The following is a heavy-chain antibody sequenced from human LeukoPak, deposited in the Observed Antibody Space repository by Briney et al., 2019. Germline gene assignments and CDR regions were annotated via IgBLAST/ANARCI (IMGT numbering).Heavy chain of an antibody. CDR1: GSTFSSYG. J-gene: IGHJ4*02. Sequence: SGGSLRLSCAASGSTFSSYGMSWVRQAPGKGLEWVSCINWNGGSTGNADSVKGRFTICRDNAKNSLYLQMNSLRGEDTALYYCAKATGYLLWGQGTLVTVSS. V-gene: IGHV3-20*04. D-gene: IGHD5-18*01. CDR3: AKATGYLL. CDR2: INWNGGST.